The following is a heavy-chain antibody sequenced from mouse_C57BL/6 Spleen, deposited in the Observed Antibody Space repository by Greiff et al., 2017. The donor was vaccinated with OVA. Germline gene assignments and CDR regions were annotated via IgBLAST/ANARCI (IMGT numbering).Heavy chain of an antibody. D-gene: IGHD1-1*01. J-gene: IGHJ2*01. Sequence: VQLQQPGAELVMPGASVKLSCKASGYTFTSYWIHWVKQGPGQGLQWIGAIDPSDSYTNYNQKFKGKSTLTVDKSSSTAYMQLSSLTSEDSAVYYCARTVVEYYCDYWGQGTTLTVSS. V-gene: IGHV1-69*01. CDR2: IDPSDSYT. CDR1: GYTFTSYW. CDR3: ARTVVEYYCDY.